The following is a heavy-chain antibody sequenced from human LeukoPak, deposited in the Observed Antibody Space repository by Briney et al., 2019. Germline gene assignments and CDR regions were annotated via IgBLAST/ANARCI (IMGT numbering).Heavy chain of an antibody. D-gene: IGHD6-25*01. Sequence: PGGSPRLSCAASGFTFSSYGMHWVRQAPGKGLEWVAVIWYDGSNKYYADSVKGRFTISRDNSKNTLYLQMNSLRAEDTAVYYCARESRGGWFDPWGQGTLVTVSS. CDR1: GFTFSSYG. J-gene: IGHJ5*02. CDR2: IWYDGSNK. CDR3: ARESRGGWFDP. V-gene: IGHV3-33*01.